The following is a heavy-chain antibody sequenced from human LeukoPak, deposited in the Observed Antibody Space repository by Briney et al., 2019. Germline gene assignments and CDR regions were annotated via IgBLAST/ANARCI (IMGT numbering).Heavy chain of an antibody. V-gene: IGHV1-18*01. CDR3: ARTPSVAGYNWFDP. Sequence: ASVKVSFKASGYTFTMYGISGVRQAPGQGLEWMGWISAYNGNTNYAQKLQGRVTMTTDTSTSTAYMELRSLRSDDTAVYYCARTPSVAGYNWFDPWGQGTLVTVSS. D-gene: IGHD6-19*01. CDR1: GYTFTMYG. J-gene: IGHJ5*02. CDR2: ISAYNGNT.